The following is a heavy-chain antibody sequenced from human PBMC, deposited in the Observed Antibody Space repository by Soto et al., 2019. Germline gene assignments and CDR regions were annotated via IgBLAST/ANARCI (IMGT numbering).Heavy chain of an antibody. CDR2: IWYDGSNK. Sequence: QVQLVESGGGVVQPGRSLRLSCAASGFTFSSYGMHWVRQAPGKGLEWVAVIWYDGSNKYYADSVEGRFTISRDNSKNTLHRQKNSLRADDTAVYYCARGHYYYYYGMDVWGQGTTVTASS. CDR3: ARGHYYYYYGMDV. V-gene: IGHV3-33*01. J-gene: IGHJ6*02. CDR1: GFTFSSYG.